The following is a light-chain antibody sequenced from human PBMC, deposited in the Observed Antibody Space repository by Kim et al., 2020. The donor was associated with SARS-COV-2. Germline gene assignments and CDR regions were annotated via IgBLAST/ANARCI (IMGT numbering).Light chain of an antibody. CDR1: SSNIGNNT. CDR2: SNN. Sequence: GTGVTISCSGSSSNIGNNTVNWYQQHPGTAPKLLIYSNNHRPSGVPDRFSGSKSGTSASLAISGLQSEDEADYYCAAWDDSLNGQVFGGGTQLTVL. CDR3: AAWDDSLNGQV. V-gene: IGLV1-44*01. J-gene: IGLJ3*02.